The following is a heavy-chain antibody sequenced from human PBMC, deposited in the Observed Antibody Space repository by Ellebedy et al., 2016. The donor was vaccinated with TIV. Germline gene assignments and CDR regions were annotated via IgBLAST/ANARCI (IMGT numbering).Heavy chain of an antibody. Sequence: PGGSLRLSCAASGFTFSSYSMNWVRQAPGKGLEWVSSITSSSSYRFYADSVKGRFTISRDNAKNSLYLQMNSLRAEDTAVYYCARDLGELLPALNFDDWGQGSLVTVSS. CDR2: ITSSSSYR. D-gene: IGHD1-26*01. CDR1: GFTFSSYS. J-gene: IGHJ4*02. V-gene: IGHV3-21*01. CDR3: ARDLGELLPALNFDD.